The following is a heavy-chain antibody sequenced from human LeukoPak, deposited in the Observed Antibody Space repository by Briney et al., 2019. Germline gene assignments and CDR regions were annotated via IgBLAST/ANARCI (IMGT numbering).Heavy chain of an antibody. CDR2: IKQDGSEK. D-gene: IGHD3-10*02. Sequence: GGSLRLSCAASGFTFSSYWMSWVRQAPGKVLEWVANIKQDGSEKYYVDSVKGRFTISRDNAKNSLYLQMNSLRAEDTAVYYCAELGITMIGGVWGKGTTVTISS. J-gene: IGHJ6*04. V-gene: IGHV3-7*01. CDR3: AELGITMIGGV. CDR1: GFTFSSYW.